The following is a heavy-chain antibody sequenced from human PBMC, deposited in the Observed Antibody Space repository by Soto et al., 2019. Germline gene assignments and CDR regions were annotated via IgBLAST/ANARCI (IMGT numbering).Heavy chain of an antibody. D-gene: IGHD6-13*01. Sequence: VQLVESGGGLVQPGGSLRLSCAASGFTFSSYWMHWVRQAPGKGLVWVSRINSDGSSTSYADSVKGRFTISRDNAKNTLYLQMNSLRAEDTAVYYCARVGGSSWALDAFDIWGQGTMVTVSS. J-gene: IGHJ3*02. CDR3: ARVGGSSWALDAFDI. CDR2: INSDGSST. CDR1: GFTFSSYW. V-gene: IGHV3-74*01.